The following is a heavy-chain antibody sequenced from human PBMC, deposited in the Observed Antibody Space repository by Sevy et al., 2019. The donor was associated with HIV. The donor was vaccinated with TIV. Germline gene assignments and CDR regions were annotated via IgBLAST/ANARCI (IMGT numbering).Heavy chain of an antibody. D-gene: IGHD1-26*01. CDR3: ARAPRGSQGPDQYFRH. CDR2: ITANNGNT. CDR1: GYTFTNYH. J-gene: IGHJ1*01. Sequence: ASVNVSCKASGYTFTNYHITWVRQAPGQGLEWMGWITANNGNTNYAQKLQGRVTMTTDTSTNTAYMELRSLKSDDTAVYYCARAPRGSQGPDQYFRHWGQGTLVTVSS. V-gene: IGHV1-18*01.